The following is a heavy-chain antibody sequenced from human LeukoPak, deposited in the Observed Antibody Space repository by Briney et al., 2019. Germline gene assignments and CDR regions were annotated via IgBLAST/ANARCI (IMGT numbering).Heavy chain of an antibody. Sequence: ASVKVSCKASGYTFTSYYMHWVRQAPGQGLEWMGIINPSGGSTSYAQKFQGRVTMTRDTSTSTVYMELSSLRSEDTAVYYCGREPLGYCSGGSCYPIDYWGQGTLVTVSS. V-gene: IGHV1-46*01. D-gene: IGHD2-15*01. CDR1: GYTFTSYY. CDR3: GREPLGYCSGGSCYPIDY. CDR2: INPSGGST. J-gene: IGHJ4*02.